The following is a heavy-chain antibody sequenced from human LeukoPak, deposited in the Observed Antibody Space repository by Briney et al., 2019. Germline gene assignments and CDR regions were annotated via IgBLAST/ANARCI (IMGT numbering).Heavy chain of an antibody. CDR2: ITPDGSST. CDR3: SSQISRGGN. J-gene: IGHJ4*02. CDR1: GFSYSTYW. V-gene: IGHV3-74*01. D-gene: IGHD3-16*01. Sequence: PRGSLRLSCAASGFSYSTYWMHWVRQVPGKGPEWASHITPDGSSTNYADSVKGRFTISRDNAKNTLYLQMNSLRAEDTAVYYCSSQISRGGNWGQGTLVTVSS.